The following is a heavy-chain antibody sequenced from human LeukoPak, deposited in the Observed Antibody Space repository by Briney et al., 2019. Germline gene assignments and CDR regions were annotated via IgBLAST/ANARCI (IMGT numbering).Heavy chain of an antibody. CDR2: ISGSGDTT. J-gene: IGHJ3*02. Sequence: GGSLRLSCAASGFTFSSYAMSWVRQAPGKRLEWVSTISGSGDTTYYADSVKGRFTISRDNSKNTLYLQMNSLRVEDTAVYYCAKSKGSSSGAFDNWGQGTMVTVSS. D-gene: IGHD2-2*01. CDR1: GFTFSSYA. V-gene: IGHV3-23*01. CDR3: AKSKGSSSGAFDN.